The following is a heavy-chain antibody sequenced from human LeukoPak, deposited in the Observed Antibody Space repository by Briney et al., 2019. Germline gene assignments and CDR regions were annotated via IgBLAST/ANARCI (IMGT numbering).Heavy chain of an antibody. J-gene: IGHJ6*02. Sequence: PGGSLRLSCAASGFTFSSSAMSWVRQAPGKGLEWVAVISYDGSNKYYADSVKGRFTISRDNSKNTLYLQMNSLRAEDTAVYYCARIPAASTYYYGMDVWGQGTTVTVSS. V-gene: IGHV3-30*04. CDR3: ARIPAASTYYYGMDV. CDR2: ISYDGSNK. D-gene: IGHD2-2*01. CDR1: GFTFSSSA.